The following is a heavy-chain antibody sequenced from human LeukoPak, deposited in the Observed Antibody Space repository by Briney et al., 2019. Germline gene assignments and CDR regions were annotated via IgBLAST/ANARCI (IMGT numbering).Heavy chain of an antibody. Sequence: GGSLRLSCAASGFTFSTYVMSWVRQAPGKRLEWVSSISGSGSTTDYADSVKGRFTISRDNSKNTVYLQMNSLRAEDTAVYYCANGAGSGWHVFGYWGQGALVTVSS. D-gene: IGHD6-19*01. CDR3: ANGAGSGWHVFGY. CDR2: ISGSGSTT. V-gene: IGHV3-23*01. J-gene: IGHJ4*02. CDR1: GFTFSTYV.